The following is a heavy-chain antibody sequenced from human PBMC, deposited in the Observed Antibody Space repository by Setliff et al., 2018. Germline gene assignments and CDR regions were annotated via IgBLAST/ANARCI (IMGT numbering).Heavy chain of an antibody. D-gene: IGHD3-9*01. Sequence: ASVKVSCKASGYNFTGRYMHWVRQAPGQGRAWMGWINPYSGGTTYAQKFQGRVTMSRDTSISTAYMELSRLTSDDTAVYFCASKYCEINECQLPVFDYCGQGTLVTGS. CDR3: ASKYCEINECQLPVFDY. V-gene: IGHV1-2*02. CDR1: GYNFTGRY. CDR2: INPYSGGT. J-gene: IGHJ4*02.